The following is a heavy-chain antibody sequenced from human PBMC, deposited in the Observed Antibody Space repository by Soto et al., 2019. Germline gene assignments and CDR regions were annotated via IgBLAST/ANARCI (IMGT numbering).Heavy chain of an antibody. Sequence: EVQLVESGGGLIQPGGSLRLSCAVSGFTVSNNYMSWVRQAPGKGLEGVSVIYSGGYTAYGDSVKGRFTISRDNSKNTLYLQRNRRGADDGALFFWGTPPGGGGYWGQGTLVTVSS. V-gene: IGHV3-53*01. J-gene: IGHJ4*02. D-gene: IGHD3-10*01. CDR2: IYSGGYT. CDR1: GFTVSNNY. CDR3: GTPPGGGGY.